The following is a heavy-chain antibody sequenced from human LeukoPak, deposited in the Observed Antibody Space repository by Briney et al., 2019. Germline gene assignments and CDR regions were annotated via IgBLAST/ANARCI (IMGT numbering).Heavy chain of an antibody. CDR1: GSSISSRNYY. Sequence: SETLSLTCTVSGSSISSRNYYWSWIRQPPGKGLEWIGSIFYSGSTYYHPSLKSRVTISVDTAKNQFSLKVTSMSAADTAIYYCASLTEGYYDVLTGYFNYYYYMDVWGKGTTVTVS. CDR2: IFYSGST. V-gene: IGHV4-39*01. CDR3: ASLTEGYYDVLTGYFNYYYYMDV. J-gene: IGHJ6*03. D-gene: IGHD3-9*01.